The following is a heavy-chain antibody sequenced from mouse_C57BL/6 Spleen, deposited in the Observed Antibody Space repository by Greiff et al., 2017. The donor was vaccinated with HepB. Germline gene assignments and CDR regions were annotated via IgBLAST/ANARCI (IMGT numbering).Heavy chain of an antibody. CDR1: GYTFTSYW. Sequence: QVQLQQPGAELVKPGASVKLSCKASGYTFTSYWMQWVKQRPGQGLEWIGEIDPSDSYTNYNQKFKGKATLTVDTSSSTAYMQLSSLTSEDSAVYYCAIIATVVARDYFDYWGQGTTLTVSS. CDR3: AIIATVVARDYFDY. J-gene: IGHJ2*01. V-gene: IGHV1-50*01. D-gene: IGHD1-1*01. CDR2: IDPSDSYT.